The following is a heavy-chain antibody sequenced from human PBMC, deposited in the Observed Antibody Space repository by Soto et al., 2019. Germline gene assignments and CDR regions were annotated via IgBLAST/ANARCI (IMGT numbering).Heavy chain of an antibody. Sequence: GGSLKLSCAASGFTFSNAWIYWVRQAPGKGLEWVGRIKSKTDGREKDYVDSVKGRFTISRDNSKNSLYLQMNSLKAEDTAVYYCRIFYYVYGSHRDLMDVWGQGTTVPVSS. D-gene: IGHD2-8*01. V-gene: IGHV3-15*07. CDR2: IKSKTDGREK. J-gene: IGHJ6*01. CDR3: RIFYYVYGSHRDLMDV. CDR1: GFTFSNAW.